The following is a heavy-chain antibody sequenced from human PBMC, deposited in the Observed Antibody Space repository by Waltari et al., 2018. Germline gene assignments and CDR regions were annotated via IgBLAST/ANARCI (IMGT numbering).Heavy chain of an antibody. D-gene: IGHD3-3*01. CDR3: ARRLEMSGITYDAFDI. Sequence: QLQLQESGPGLVKPSETLSLTCTVSGDSITSPIYHWGWIRQPPGKGLGWIGRVAANGDTDYAPSLKSRVTISVGTSKTPCSLKLSSVTAADTAVFYCARRLEMSGITYDAFDIWGQGTMVTVSS. V-gene: IGHV4-39*01. CDR1: GDSITSPIYH. J-gene: IGHJ3*02. CDR2: VAANGDT.